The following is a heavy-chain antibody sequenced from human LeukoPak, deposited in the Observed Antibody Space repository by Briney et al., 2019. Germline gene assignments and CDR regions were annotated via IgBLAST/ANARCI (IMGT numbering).Heavy chain of an antibody. CDR2: INPNSGGT. CDR1: GYTFTGYY. D-gene: IGHD4-23*01. J-gene: IGHJ3*02. V-gene: IGHV1-2*02. Sequence: ASVKVSCKASGYTFTGYYMHWVRQAPGQGLEWMGWINPNSGGTKYAQKFQGRVTMTRDTSISTAYMDLRSLRSDDTAVYYCARGGLGGMTTVVLDAFDIWGQGTMVTVSS. CDR3: ARGGLGGMTTVVLDAFDI.